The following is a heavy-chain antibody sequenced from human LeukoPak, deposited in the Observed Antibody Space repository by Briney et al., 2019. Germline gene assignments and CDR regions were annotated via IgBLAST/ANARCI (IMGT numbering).Heavy chain of an antibody. D-gene: IGHD4-11*01. J-gene: IGHJ3*02. CDR3: AKDSNVLDAFDI. CDR2: ISWNSGSI. CDR1: GFTFDDYA. Sequence: TGGSLRLSYAASGFTFDDYAMHWVRQAPGKGLEWVSGISWNSGSIGYADSVKGRFTISRDNAKNSLYLQMNSLRAEDTALYYCAKDSNVLDAFDIWGQGTMVTVSS. V-gene: IGHV3-9*01.